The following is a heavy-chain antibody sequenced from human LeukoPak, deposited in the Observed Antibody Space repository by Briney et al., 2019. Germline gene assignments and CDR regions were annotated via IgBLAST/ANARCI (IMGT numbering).Heavy chain of an antibody. V-gene: IGHV3-74*01. CDR1: GFTFSSYW. CDR3: IRDFRSADL. Sequence: GGSLRLSCAASGFTFSSYWMHWVRQAPEKGLVWVSRINGDGRSTTYADSVKGRFTISRDNAKNTVYLEMNSLSVEDTATYYCIRDFRSADLWGQGTLVTVTS. J-gene: IGHJ5*02. CDR2: INGDGRST.